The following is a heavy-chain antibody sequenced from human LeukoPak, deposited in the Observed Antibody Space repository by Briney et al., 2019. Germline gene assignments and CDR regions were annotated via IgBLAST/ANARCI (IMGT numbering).Heavy chain of an antibody. CDR2: IYNRDNT. Sequence: PSETLSLTCTVSGDSISNAYCWTWIRPPPGKVPEWIGTIYNRDNTYYTPSLASRVTISMDTSKNQFSLKMTSVTAADTAVYYCARGIDAYKVGNFWGQGALVTVSS. J-gene: IGHJ4*02. CDR1: GDSISNAYC. D-gene: IGHD5-24*01. CDR3: ARGIDAYKVGNF. V-gene: IGHV4-38-2*02.